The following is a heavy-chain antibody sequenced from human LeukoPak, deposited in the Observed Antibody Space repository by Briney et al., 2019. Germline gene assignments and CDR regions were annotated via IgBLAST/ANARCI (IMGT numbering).Heavy chain of an antibody. CDR2: IYPGDSDT. CDR3: ARQYCSSTSCYAPSWFDP. Sequence: ESLKISCKGSGYSFTSYWIGWVRQMPGKGLEWMGIIYPGDSDTRYSPSFQGQFTISADKSISTAYLQWSSLKASDTAMYYCARQYCSSTSCYAPSWFDPWGQGTLVTVPS. D-gene: IGHD2-2*01. CDR1: GYSFTSYW. V-gene: IGHV5-51*01. J-gene: IGHJ5*02.